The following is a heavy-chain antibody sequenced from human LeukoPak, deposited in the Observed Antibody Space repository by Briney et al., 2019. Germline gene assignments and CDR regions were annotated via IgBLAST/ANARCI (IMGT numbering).Heavy chain of an antibody. D-gene: IGHD6-6*01. V-gene: IGHV4-39*01. CDR2: IYYSGST. J-gene: IGHJ4*02. CDR1: GGSISSSSYY. CDR3: ARRISSRGGMNRDFDY. Sequence: SETLSLTCTVSGGSISSSSYYWGWIRQPPGKGLEWIGSIYYSGSTYYNPSLKSRVTISVDTSKNQFSLKLSSVTAADTAVYYCARRISSRGGMNRDFDYWGQGTLVTVSS.